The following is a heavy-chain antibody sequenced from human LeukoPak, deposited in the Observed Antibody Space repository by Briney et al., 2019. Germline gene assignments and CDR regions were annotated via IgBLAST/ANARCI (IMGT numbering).Heavy chain of an antibody. CDR3: ARIKEGATRSDYYYYYMDV. J-gene: IGHJ6*03. Sequence: PGGSLRLSCAASGFTFSSYTVQWVRQAPGKRLEYVSAIISNGGSRHYADSVKDRFTISRDNSKNTLYLQMGSLRAEDMAVYYCARIKEGATRSDYYYYYMDVWGRGTKVTVSS. CDR1: GFTFSSYT. V-gene: IGHV3-64*02. CDR2: IISNGGSR. D-gene: IGHD1-26*01.